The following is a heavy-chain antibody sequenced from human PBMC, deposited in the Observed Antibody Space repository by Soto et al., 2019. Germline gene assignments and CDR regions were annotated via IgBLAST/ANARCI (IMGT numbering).Heavy chain of an antibody. CDR2: ISSSSSYI. CDR1: GFTFSSYS. V-gene: IGHV3-21*01. J-gene: IGHJ6*02. D-gene: IGHD3-10*01. Sequence: PGGSLRLSCAASGFTFSSYSMNWVRQAPGKGLEWVSSISSSSSYIYYADSVKGRFTISRDNAKNSLYLQMNSLRAEDTAVYYCARDMVRGVISPYYYYGMDVWGQGPTVTVSS. CDR3: ARDMVRGVISPYYYYGMDV.